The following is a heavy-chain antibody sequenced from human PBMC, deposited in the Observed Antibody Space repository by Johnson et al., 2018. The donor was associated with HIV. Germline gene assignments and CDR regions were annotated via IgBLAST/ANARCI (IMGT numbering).Heavy chain of an antibody. D-gene: IGHD3-3*01. V-gene: IGHV3-33*01. J-gene: IGHJ3*01. Sequence: QVQLVESGGGVVQPGRSLRLSCAASGFTFSTYGMHWVRQAPGKGLEWVAVIWFDGSTKYYADSVKGRFTISRYNSKNQLYLQMNSLRAEDTAVYYCATPYYDFWSGSSPPAGWGQGTMVTVSS. CDR3: ATPYYDFWSGSSPPAG. CDR2: IWFDGSTK. CDR1: GFTFSTYG.